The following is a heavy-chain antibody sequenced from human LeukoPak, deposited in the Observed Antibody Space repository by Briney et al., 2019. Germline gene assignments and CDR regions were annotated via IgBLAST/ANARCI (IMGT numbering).Heavy chain of an antibody. CDR2: FDPEDGET. Sequence: GASVKVSCKVSRYTLTELSMHWVRQAPGKGLEWMGGFDPEDGETIYAQKFQGRVTMTEDTSTDTAYMELSSLRSEDTAVYYCATIAVAGTGSLNWFDPWGQGTLVTVSS. J-gene: IGHJ5*02. CDR1: RYTLTELS. CDR3: ATIAVAGTGSLNWFDP. D-gene: IGHD6-19*01. V-gene: IGHV1-24*01.